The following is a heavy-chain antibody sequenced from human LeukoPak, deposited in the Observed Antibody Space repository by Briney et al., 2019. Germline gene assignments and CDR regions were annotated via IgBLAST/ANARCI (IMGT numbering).Heavy chain of an antibody. CDR2: ISWNSGSI. J-gene: IGHJ6*02. D-gene: IGHD3-3*01. CDR3: AKEAGFWSGYTNYYGMDV. Sequence: GGSLRLSCAASGFTFDDYAMDWVRQAPGKGLEWVSGISWNSGSIGYADSVKGRFTISRDNAKNSLYLQMNSLRAEDTALYYCAKEAGFWSGYTNYYGMDVWGQGTTVTVSS. CDR1: GFTFDDYA. V-gene: IGHV3-9*01.